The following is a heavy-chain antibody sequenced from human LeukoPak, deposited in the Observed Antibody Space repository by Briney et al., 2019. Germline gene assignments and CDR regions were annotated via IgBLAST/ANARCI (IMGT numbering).Heavy chain of an antibody. CDR3: ARGTPLGWDSPGGFDY. J-gene: IGHJ4*02. CDR2: IIPIFGTA. D-gene: IGHD4-23*01. Sequence: VASVKVSCTASGGTFSSYAISWVRQAPGQGLEWMGGIIPIFGTANYAQKFQGRVTITADESTSTAYMELSSLRSEDTAVYYCARGTPLGWDSPGGFDYWGQGTLVTVSS. V-gene: IGHV1-69*13. CDR1: GGTFSSYA.